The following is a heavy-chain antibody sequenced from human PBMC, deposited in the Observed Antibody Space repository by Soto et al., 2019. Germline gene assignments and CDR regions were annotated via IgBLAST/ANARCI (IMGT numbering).Heavy chain of an antibody. CDR3: ARGKYCSGGSCERFDP. Sequence: QVQLQESGPGLVQPSETLSLTCTVSDGSISTYFWTWIRQPPGKGLEWIGHIYHSGTADYNPSLKSRVVMSVDTSKNQFYLNLTSVTAADTATYYCARGKYCSGGSCERFDPWGQGALVTVSS. CDR2: IYHSGTA. J-gene: IGHJ5*02. CDR1: DGSISTYF. V-gene: IGHV4-59*01. D-gene: IGHD2-15*01.